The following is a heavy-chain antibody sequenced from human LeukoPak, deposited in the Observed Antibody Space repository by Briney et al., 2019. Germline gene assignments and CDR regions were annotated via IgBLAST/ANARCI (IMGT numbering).Heavy chain of an antibody. V-gene: IGHV4-59*12. CDR3: ARANYYDSSGYYEYFDY. CDR1: GGSISTYY. Sequence: PSETLSLTCTVSGGSISTYYWSWIRQPPGKGLEWIGYIYYSGSTSYNTSLKSRVTISVDTSKNQFSLKLSSVTAADTAVYYCARANYYDSSGYYEYFDYWGQGTLVTVSS. D-gene: IGHD3-22*01. J-gene: IGHJ4*02. CDR2: IYYSGST.